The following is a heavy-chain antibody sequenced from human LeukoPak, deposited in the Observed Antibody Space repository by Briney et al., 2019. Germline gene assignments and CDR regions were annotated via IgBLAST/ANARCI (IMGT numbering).Heavy chain of an antibody. Sequence: ASVKVSCKASGYTFTGYYMHWVRQAPGQGLEWMGWINPNSGGTNYAQKFQGRVTMTRDTSISTAYMELSRLRSDDTAVYYCARYIVVVPAAMKYYYYGMDVWGQGTTVTVSS. CDR1: GYTFTGYY. V-gene: IGHV1-2*02. CDR3: ARYIVVVPAAMKYYYYGMDV. J-gene: IGHJ6*02. D-gene: IGHD2-2*01. CDR2: INPNSGGT.